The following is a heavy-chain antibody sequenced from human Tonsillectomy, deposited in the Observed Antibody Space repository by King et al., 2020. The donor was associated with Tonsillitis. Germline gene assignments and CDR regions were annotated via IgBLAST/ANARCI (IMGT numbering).Heavy chain of an antibody. CDR1: GFTFSSYA. V-gene: IGHV3-30*01. J-gene: IGHJ4*02. D-gene: IGHD3-3*01. CDR2: ISYDGSYE. CDR3: ATDAGITIFGVDRMFRN. Sequence: VQLVESGGGVVQPGRSLRLSCAASGFTFSSYAMHWVRQAPGKGLEWVALISYDGSYEYYADSVKGRFTISRDNSKNTLFLQMNSLRAEDTAVYYCATDAGITIFGVDRMFRNWGQGTLVTVSS.